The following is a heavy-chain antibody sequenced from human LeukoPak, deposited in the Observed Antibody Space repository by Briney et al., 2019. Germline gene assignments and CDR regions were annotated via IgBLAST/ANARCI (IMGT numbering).Heavy chain of an antibody. Sequence: GGSLRLSCAASGFTFSSYAMSWVRQAPGKGLEWVSSIDSSSSYIYYADSVKGRFTISRANAKNSLFLQMNSLRAEDTAVYYCARGPHGGFVIIPTEFWGQGTLVTVSS. J-gene: IGHJ4*02. CDR3: ARGPHGGFVIIPTEF. D-gene: IGHD3-3*01. V-gene: IGHV3-21*01. CDR1: GFTFSSYA. CDR2: IDSSSSYI.